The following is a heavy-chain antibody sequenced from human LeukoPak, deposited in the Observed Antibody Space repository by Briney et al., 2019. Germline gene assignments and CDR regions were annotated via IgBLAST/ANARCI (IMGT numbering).Heavy chain of an antibody. CDR2: INPSGGST. CDR3: ARAGGYYLGYFDL. J-gene: IGHJ4*02. Sequence: ASVKVSWKASGYTFTDYYIHWVRQAPGQGLEWMGVINPSGGSTTYAQKFQGRLTMTRDTSTSTVYMELSSLRSEDTATHFCARAGGYYLGYFDLWGQGTLVTVSS. V-gene: IGHV1-46*01. CDR1: GYTFTDYY. D-gene: IGHD3-22*01.